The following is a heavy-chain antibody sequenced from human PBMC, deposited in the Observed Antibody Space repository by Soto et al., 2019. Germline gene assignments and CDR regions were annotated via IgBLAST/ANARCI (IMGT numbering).Heavy chain of an antibody. CDR1: GYSFTTYG. Sequence: QVQLVQSGAEVKKLGASVKVSCKASGYSFTTYGISWVRQAPGQGLEWMGWISTYNGDTKFAQKVQGRLTMTTDTSTTTAYMELRSLGSDDTAVYYCARTETWVGVFDYWGQGTLLTVSS. CDR2: ISTYNGDT. CDR3: ARTETWVGVFDY. V-gene: IGHV1-18*01. D-gene: IGHD2-8*01. J-gene: IGHJ4*02.